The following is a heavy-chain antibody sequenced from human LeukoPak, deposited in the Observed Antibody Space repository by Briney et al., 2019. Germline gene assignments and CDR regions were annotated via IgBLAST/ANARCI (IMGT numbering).Heavy chain of an antibody. J-gene: IGHJ4*02. CDR2: IRYDGSNK. D-gene: IGHD6-6*01. CDR3: AIDPNSSSSYYFDY. V-gene: IGHV3-30*02. Sequence: GGSLRLSCAASGFTFSSYGMHWVRQAPGKGLEWVAFIRYDGSNKYYADSVKGRFTISRDNSKNTLYLQMNSLRAEDTAVYYCAIDPNSSSSYYFDYWGQGTLVTVSS. CDR1: GFTFSSYG.